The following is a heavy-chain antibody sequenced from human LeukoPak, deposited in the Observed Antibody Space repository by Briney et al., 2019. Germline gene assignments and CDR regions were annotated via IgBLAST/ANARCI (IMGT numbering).Heavy chain of an antibody. J-gene: IGHJ4*02. CDR2: IYYSGST. CDR3: ARGGPPRVDFDN. D-gene: IGHD3-16*01. Sequence: SETLSLTCTVSGGSISSYYWSWIRQPPGKGLEWIGYIYYSGSTNYNPSLKSRVTISVDTSKNQFSLKLSSVTAADTAVYYCARGGPPRVDFDNWGQGTLVTVSS. CDR1: GGSISSYY. V-gene: IGHV4-59*01.